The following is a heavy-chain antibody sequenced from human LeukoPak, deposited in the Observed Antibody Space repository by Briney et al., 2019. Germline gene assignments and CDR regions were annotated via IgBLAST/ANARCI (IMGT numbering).Heavy chain of an antibody. CDR2: INHSGST. CDR1: GGSFSGYY. Sequence: PSETLSLTCVVYGGSFSGYYWSWIRQPPGKGLEWIGEINHSGSTNYNPSLKSRVTISVDTSKNQFSLKLSSVTAADTAVYYCARVGLSQVRGVLDYWGQGTLVTVSS. CDR3: ARVGLSQVRGVLDY. D-gene: IGHD3-10*01. V-gene: IGHV4-34*01. J-gene: IGHJ4*02.